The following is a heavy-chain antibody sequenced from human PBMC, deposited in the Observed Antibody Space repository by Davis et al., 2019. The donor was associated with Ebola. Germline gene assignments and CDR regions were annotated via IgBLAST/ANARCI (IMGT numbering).Heavy chain of an antibody. D-gene: IGHD2-8*01. J-gene: IGHJ4*02. CDR1: GGPFSGYY. CDR3: ARGPSMVSFDY. V-gene: IGHV4-34*01. CDR2: INHSGST. Sequence: SETLSLTCAVYGGPFSGYYWSWIRQPPGKGLEWIGEINHSGSTNYNPSLKSRVTISVDTSKNQFSLKLSSVTAADTAVYYCARGPSMVSFDYWGQGTLVTVSS.